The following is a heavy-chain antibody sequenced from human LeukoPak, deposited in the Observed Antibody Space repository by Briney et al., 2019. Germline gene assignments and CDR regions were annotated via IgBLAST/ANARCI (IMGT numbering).Heavy chain of an antibody. D-gene: IGHD5-18*01. CDR1: GFTFNDYY. CDR3: ARGVRGYSYGSRFDY. CDR2: IGSSGGTI. J-gene: IGHJ4*02. V-gene: IGHV3-11*04. Sequence: GGSLRLSCAASGFTFNDYYMSWIRQAPGEGLEWVSYIGSSGGTIYYADSVKGRFTISRDNAKNSPYLQMNSLRDEDTAVYYCARGVRGYSYGSRFDYWGQGTLVTVSS.